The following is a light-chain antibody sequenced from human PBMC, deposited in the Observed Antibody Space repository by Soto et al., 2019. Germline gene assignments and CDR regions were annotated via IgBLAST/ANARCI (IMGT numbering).Light chain of an antibody. J-gene: IGKJ1*01. V-gene: IGKV3-20*01. CDR1: QSVSSSY. CDR2: GAS. CDR3: QPYGSSPLT. Sequence: IVWTQSPDPVSVSPVEIATLSFMPSQSVSSSYLAWYQQKPGQAPRLLIYGASSRATGIPDRFSGSGSGTDFTLTLSRLEPEDFAVYYCQPYGSSPLTFGQGTKVDIK.